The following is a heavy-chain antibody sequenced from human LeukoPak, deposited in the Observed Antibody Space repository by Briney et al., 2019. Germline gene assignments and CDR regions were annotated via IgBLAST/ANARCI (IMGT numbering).Heavy chain of an antibody. Sequence: ASVKVSCKASGYTFTDYYMHWVRQAPGQGLEWMGWINPNSGGTNYARKFQGRVTMTRDTSISTAYMELSRLRSDDTAVYYCARDDTVTTGYYYYYMDVWGKGTTVTVSS. CDR3: ARDDTVTTGYYYYYMDV. D-gene: IGHD4-17*01. J-gene: IGHJ6*03. CDR2: INPNSGGT. V-gene: IGHV1-2*02. CDR1: GYTFTDYY.